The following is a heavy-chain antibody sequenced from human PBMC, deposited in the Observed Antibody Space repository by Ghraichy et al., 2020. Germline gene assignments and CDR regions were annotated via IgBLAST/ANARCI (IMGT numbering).Heavy chain of an antibody. CDR2: INWDAKAI. V-gene: IGHV3-74*01. Sequence: GGSLRLSCVASGFTLSTFWIHWVRQGPGKGLEWVSRINWDAKAIFYADSVKGRFTVSRDNAKNTVYLQMNSLRVDDTAVYYCVRDFRLYDLWGPGTLVTVSS. CDR1: GFTLSTFW. D-gene: IGHD2-8*01. CDR3: VRDFRLYDL. J-gene: IGHJ5*02.